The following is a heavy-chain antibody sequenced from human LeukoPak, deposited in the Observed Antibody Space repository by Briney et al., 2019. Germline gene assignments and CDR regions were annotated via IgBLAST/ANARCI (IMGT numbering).Heavy chain of an antibody. D-gene: IGHD2-2*01. CDR2: ISAYNGNT. CDR3: ARASVVVPAAIRPGGWFDP. V-gene: IGHV1-18*01. Sequence: ASVKVSCKASGYTFTSYGISWVRQAPGQGLEWMGWISAYNGNTNYAQKLQGRVTMTTDTSTSTAYMELSRLRSDDTAVYYCARASVVVPAAIRPGGWFDPWGQGTLVTVSS. J-gene: IGHJ5*02. CDR1: GYTFTSYG.